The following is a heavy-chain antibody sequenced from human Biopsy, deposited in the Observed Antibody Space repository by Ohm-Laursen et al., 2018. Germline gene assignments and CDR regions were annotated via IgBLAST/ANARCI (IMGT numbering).Heavy chain of an antibody. CDR1: VYTFYSYG. CDR3: ARVFGGAYYSYAFDI. J-gene: IGHJ3*02. Sequence: ASVKVSCKASVYTFYSYGITWVRRAPGQGLEWMGWITADEKNSAPKFQGRVTLTTDMSTSTAYMELRGLKSDDTAVYYCARVFGGAYYSYAFDIWGQGTLVIVSS. CDR2: ITADEK. D-gene: IGHD1-26*01. V-gene: IGHV1-18*04.